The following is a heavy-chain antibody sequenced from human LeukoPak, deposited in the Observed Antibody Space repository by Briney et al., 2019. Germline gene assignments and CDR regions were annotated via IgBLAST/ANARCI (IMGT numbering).Heavy chain of an antibody. D-gene: IGHD2-21*02. V-gene: IGHV4-39*01. CDR3: ARTYPDCDY. CDR1: GGSLSTTNYY. Sequence: KPSETLSLTCNVSGGSLSTTNYYWGWIRQPPGKGLEWPGNIHYSGSTYYNPSLQSRVTLSVDTSKNQFSLKLTSVTATDTAVYYCARTYPDCDYWGQGTLVTVSS. J-gene: IGHJ4*02. CDR2: IHYSGST.